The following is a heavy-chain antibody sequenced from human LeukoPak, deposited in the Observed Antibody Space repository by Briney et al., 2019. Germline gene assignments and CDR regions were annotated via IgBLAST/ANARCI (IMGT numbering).Heavy chain of an antibody. CDR1: GFTVSSNY. D-gene: IGHD4-17*01. J-gene: IGHJ6*02. Sequence: GGSLRLSCAASGFTVSSNYMSWVRQAPGKGLEWVSVIYSGGSTYYADSVKGRFTISRHNSKNTLYLQMNSLRSEDTAVYYCARVAVTSPYYYGMDVWGQGTTVTVSS. CDR3: ARVAVTSPYYYGMDV. CDR2: IYSGGST. V-gene: IGHV3-53*04.